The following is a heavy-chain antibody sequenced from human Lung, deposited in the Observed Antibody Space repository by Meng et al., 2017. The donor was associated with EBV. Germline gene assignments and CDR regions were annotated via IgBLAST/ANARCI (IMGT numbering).Heavy chain of an antibody. Sequence: QITLKESGPTLVKPTQTLTLTCTCSGFSLSTRGVGVGWIRQPPGKALEWLALIYWDDDKRYSPSLKSRLTITKDTSKNQVVLTMTNMDPVDAATYFCAHLIAARPFDYWGQGTLVTVSS. J-gene: IGHJ4*02. CDR2: IYWDDDK. CDR1: GFSLSTRGVG. CDR3: AHLIAARPFDY. D-gene: IGHD6-6*01. V-gene: IGHV2-5*02.